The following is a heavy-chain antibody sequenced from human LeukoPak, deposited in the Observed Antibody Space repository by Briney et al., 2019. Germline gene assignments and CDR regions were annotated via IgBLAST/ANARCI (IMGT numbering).Heavy chain of an antibody. J-gene: IGHJ4*02. CDR1: GGSISSSSYY. CDR2: IYYSGNT. D-gene: IGHD2/OR15-2a*01. CDR3: AGHHPRNTVDF. V-gene: IGHV4-39*01. Sequence: SETLSLTCTVSGGSISSSSYYWGWIRQPPGKGLEWIGSIYYSGNTYYNPSLKSRVTISLDTSKNQFSLKLSSVTAAGTAVYYCAGHHPRNTVDFWGQGTLVTVSS.